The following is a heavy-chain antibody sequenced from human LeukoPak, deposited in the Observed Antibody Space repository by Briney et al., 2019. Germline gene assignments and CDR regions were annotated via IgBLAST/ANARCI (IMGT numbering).Heavy chain of an antibody. CDR1: GFTFSSYA. D-gene: IGHD3-10*01. V-gene: IGHV3-23*01. Sequence: GGSLRLSCAASGFTFSSYAMSWVRQAPGKGLEWVSAISGSGGSTYYADSVKGRFTISRDNSKNTLYLQMNSLRAEDTAVYYCAKDVRHYYGSGRIYYMDVWGKGTTVTISS. CDR2: ISGSGGST. CDR3: AKDVRHYYGSGRIYYMDV. J-gene: IGHJ6*03.